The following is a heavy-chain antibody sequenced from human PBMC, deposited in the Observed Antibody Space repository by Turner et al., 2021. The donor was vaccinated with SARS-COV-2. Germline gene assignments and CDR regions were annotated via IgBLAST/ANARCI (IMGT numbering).Heavy chain of an antibody. J-gene: IGHJ2*01. CDR3: ATKTHCGSDCYSKYFDL. CDR1: GGSATNRFYF. Sequence: QLQLEESGPGLVKASETPSLTCGVPGGSATNRFYFWGVVRQAPGRGLEWIASMSYSEMTYHNPSLRSRVSISKDTSKNQFSLRLTSLTAADTAIYYCATKTHCGSDCYSKYFDLWGRGTPVTVAS. V-gene: IGHV4-39*05. CDR2: MSYSEMT. D-gene: IGHD2-21*02.